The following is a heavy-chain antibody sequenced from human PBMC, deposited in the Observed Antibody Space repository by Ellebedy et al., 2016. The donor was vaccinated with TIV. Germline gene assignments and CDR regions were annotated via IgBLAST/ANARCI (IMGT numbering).Heavy chain of an antibody. J-gene: IGHJ4*02. V-gene: IGHV3-43*01. CDR2: IAWDGSAT. Sequence: GGSPRLSXAASGFTFERYNMHWVRQPPGKGLESVSIIAWDGSATKYADSVKGRFTISRDNRKNSLYLQMDNLATEDTAFYYCVKDAPNGSIDYWGQGTLVTVSS. D-gene: IGHD6-13*01. CDR3: VKDAPNGSIDY. CDR1: GFTFERYN.